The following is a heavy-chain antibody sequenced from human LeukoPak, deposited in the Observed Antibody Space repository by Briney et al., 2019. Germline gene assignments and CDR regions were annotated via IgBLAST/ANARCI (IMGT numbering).Heavy chain of an antibody. V-gene: IGHV4-59*08. CDR2: IYYTGST. J-gene: IGHJ5*02. CDR3: ARARNWFDP. CDR1: GGPINSYY. Sequence: SETLSLTCTVSGGPINSYYWSWIRQPPGKGLEWIGYIYYTGSTNYNPSLKSRVTISVDTSKNQFSLKLSSVTAADTAVYYCARARNWFDPWGQGTLVTVSS.